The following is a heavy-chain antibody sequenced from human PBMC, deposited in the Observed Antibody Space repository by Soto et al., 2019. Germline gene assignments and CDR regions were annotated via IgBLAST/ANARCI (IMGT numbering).Heavy chain of an antibody. CDR3: ARERAVAGNDYFDY. CDR2: INHSGST. J-gene: IGHJ4*02. D-gene: IGHD6-19*01. V-gene: IGHV4-34*01. Sequence: PSETLSLTCAVYGGSFSGYYWSWIRQPPGKGLEWIGEINHSGSTNYNPSLKSRVTISVDTSKNQFSLKLSSVTAADTAVYYCARERAVAGNDYFDYWSQGTLVTVAS. CDR1: GGSFSGYY.